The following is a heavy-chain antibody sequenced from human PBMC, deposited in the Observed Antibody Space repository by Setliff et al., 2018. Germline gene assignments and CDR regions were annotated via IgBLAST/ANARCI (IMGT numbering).Heavy chain of an antibody. D-gene: IGHD5-18*01. J-gene: IGHJ4*02. Sequence: GGSLRLSCAASGFTFSSYSLNWVRQAPGKGLEWVSSISSSSSYIYYADSVQGRFTVSRDNAKNSLYLQMNSLRAEDTAVYYCARDQGSYGYRAFDFWGQGTLVTVSS. CDR3: ARDQGSYGYRAFDF. CDR1: GFTFSSYS. CDR2: ISSSSSYI. V-gene: IGHV3-21*01.